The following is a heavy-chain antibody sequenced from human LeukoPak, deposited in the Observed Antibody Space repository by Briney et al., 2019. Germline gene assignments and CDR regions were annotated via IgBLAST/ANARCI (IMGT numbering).Heavy chain of an antibody. CDR1: GYTFTGYY. J-gene: IGHJ6*02. V-gene: IGHV1-2*06. D-gene: IGHD6-6*01. CDR3: ARAEESIAALPGIYYYYYGMDV. CDR2: INPNSGGT. Sequence: GASVKVSCKASGYTFTGYYMHWVRQAPGQGLEWMGRINPNSGGTNYAQKFQGRVTMTRDTSISTAYMELSRLRSDDTAVYYCARAEESIAALPGIYYYYYGMDVWGQGTTVTVSS.